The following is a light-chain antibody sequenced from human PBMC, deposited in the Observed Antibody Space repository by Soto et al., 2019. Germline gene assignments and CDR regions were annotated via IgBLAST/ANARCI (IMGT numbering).Light chain of an antibody. CDR1: SSDIGSYNL. Sequence: QSALTQPASVSGSPGQSITISCTGTSSDIGSYNLVSWYQHHPGKAPQLIIYEVTKRPSGVSGHFSGSKSGNTASLTISGLQAEDEADYYCCSYARSNPFWVFGGGTQLTV. CDR3: CSYARSNPFWV. CDR2: EVT. J-gene: IGLJ3*02. V-gene: IGLV2-23*02.